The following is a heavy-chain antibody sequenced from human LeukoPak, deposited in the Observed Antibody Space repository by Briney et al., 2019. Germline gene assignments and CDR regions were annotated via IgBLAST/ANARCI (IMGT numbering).Heavy chain of an antibody. V-gene: IGHV3-11*01. D-gene: IGHD7-27*01. Sequence: PGGSLRLSCTVSGFTLSNHYMTWIRQAPGKGLEYISYLSNTGSDIFYADSVKGRFSISRDNAKNSLYLQMNSLGAEDTAVYYCARGHWGLDCWGQGTLVTVSS. CDR3: ARGHWGLDC. CDR2: LSNTGSDI. CDR1: GFTLSNHY. J-gene: IGHJ4*02.